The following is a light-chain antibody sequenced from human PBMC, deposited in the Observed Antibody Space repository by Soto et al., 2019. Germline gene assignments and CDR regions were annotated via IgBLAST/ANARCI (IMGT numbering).Light chain of an antibody. V-gene: IGKV3-15*01. J-gene: IGKJ4*01. Sequence: EVVMTQSPATLSVSPGERATLSCRASQSVSTNLAWYHQKPGQAPRLLIYGASTRATGIPARFSGSGSGTEFTLTISSPQSEDFAVYYCQQYNNWPPLTFGGGTKVEIK. CDR2: GAS. CDR1: QSVSTN. CDR3: QQYNNWPPLT.